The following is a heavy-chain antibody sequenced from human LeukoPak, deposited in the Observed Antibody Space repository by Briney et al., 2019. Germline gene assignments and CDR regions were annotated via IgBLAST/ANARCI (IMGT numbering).Heavy chain of an antibody. V-gene: IGHV1-69*04. Sequence: SVKVSCKASGGTFSSYAISWVRQAPGQGLEWMGRIIPILGIANYAQKFQGRVTITADKSTSTAYVELSSLRSEDTAVYYCARQYYDFWSAGAYYFDYWGQGTLVTVSS. CDR2: IIPILGIA. D-gene: IGHD3-3*01. CDR3: ARQYYDFWSAGAYYFDY. J-gene: IGHJ4*02. CDR1: GGTFSSYA.